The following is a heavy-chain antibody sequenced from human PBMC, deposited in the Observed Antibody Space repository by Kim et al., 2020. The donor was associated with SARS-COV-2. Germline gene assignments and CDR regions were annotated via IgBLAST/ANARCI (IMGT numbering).Heavy chain of an antibody. CDR1: GFTFSTYG. CDR3: AKSNSGYYAYLDS. V-gene: IGHV3-23*01. D-gene: IGHD3-22*01. Sequence: GGSLRLSCAAYGFTFSTYGMSWVRQAPDKGREWVSVISGSGGTTYYSDSVKGRFTISIDNSKNTLYLQMNSLRAEDTAEYYCAKSNSGYYAYLDSWGQGILVTVSS. J-gene: IGHJ4*02. CDR2: ISGSGGTT.